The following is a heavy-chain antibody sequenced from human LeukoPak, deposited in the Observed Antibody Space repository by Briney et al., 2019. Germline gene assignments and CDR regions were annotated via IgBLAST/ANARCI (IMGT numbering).Heavy chain of an antibody. J-gene: IGHJ4*02. CDR3: ASLLGVKGSSPHFDY. D-gene: IGHD6-6*01. CDR2: IYYSGST. V-gene: IGHV4-59*01. Sequence: SETLSLTCTVSGGSISSYYWRWIRQPPGKGLEWIGYIYYSGSTNYNPSLKSRVTISVDTSKNQFSLKPSSVTAADTAVYYCASLLGVKGSSPHFDYWGQGTLVTVSS. CDR1: GGSISSYY.